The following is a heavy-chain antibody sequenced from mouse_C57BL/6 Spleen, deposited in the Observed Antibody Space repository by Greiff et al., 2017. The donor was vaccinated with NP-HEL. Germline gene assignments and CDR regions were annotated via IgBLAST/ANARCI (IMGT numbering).Heavy chain of an antibody. CDR2: IYPGDGDT. J-gene: IGHJ2*01. CDR3: ARYDYDSLYFDY. CDR1: GYAFSSYW. D-gene: IGHD2-4*01. V-gene: IGHV1-80*01. Sequence: QVQLQQSGAELVKPGASVKISCKASGYAFSSYWMNWVKQRPGKGLEWIGQIYPGDGDTNYNGKFKGKATLTADKSSSTAYMQLSSLTSEDSAVYFCARYDYDSLYFDYWGQGTTLTGSS.